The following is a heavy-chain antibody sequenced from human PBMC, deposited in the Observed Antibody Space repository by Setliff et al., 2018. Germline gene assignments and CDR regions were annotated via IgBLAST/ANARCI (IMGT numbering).Heavy chain of an antibody. V-gene: IGHV4-4*07. J-gene: IGHJ4*02. CDR1: GGSISSYY. CDR2: IYIGGST. Sequence: PSETLSLTCTVSGGSISSYYWSWIRQPAGKGLEWIGHIYIGGSTNYNPSLKSRVTISMDTSKNQFSLKLNSVTAADMAVYYCARSFSRREKFLLDYWGQGALVTVSS. CDR3: ARSFSRREKFLLDY.